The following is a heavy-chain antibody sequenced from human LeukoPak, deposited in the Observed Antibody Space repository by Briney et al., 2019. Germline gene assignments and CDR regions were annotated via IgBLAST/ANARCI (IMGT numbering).Heavy chain of an antibody. V-gene: IGHV4-4*07. Sequence: SETLSLTCTVSGGSISSYYWSWIRQPAGKGLELIGRIYTTGITNYNPSLKSRLTISVDKSKNQFSLKLSSVTAADTAVYYCARDRTSGVDYWGQGTLVTVSS. CDR1: GGSISSYY. D-gene: IGHD2-8*01. CDR2: IYTTGIT. J-gene: IGHJ4*02. CDR3: ARDRTSGVDY.